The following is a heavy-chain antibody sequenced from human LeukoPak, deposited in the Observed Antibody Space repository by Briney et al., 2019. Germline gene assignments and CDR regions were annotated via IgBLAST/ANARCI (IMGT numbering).Heavy chain of an antibody. CDR3: AREYSSSSSLDY. V-gene: IGHV2-70*04. CDR2: IDWDDDK. D-gene: IGHD6-6*01. CDR1: GFSLSTSGMR. Sequence: SGPALVQPTPTLTLTCTFSGFSLSTSGMRVSWIRQPPGKALEWLARIDWDDDKFYSTSLKTRLTISKDTSKNQVVLTMTNMDPVDTATYYCAREYSSSSSLDYWGQGTLVTVSS. J-gene: IGHJ4*02.